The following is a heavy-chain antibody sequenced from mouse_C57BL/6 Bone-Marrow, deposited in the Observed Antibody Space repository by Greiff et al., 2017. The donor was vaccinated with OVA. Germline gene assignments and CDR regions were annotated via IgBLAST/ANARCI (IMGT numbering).Heavy chain of an antibody. V-gene: IGHV1-75*01. D-gene: IGHD1-1*01. J-gene: IGHJ4*01. CDR1: GYTFTDYY. CDR2: IFPGSGST. CDR3: ASSFYWNHAMDY. Sequence: QVQLKESGPELVKPGASVKISCKASGYTFTDYYINWVKQRPGQGLEWIGWIFPGSGSTYYNEKFKGKATLTVDKSSSTAYMLLSSLTSEDSAVYFCASSFYWNHAMDYWGQGTSVTVSS.